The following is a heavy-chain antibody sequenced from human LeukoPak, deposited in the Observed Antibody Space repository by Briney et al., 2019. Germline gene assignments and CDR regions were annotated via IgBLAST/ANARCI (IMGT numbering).Heavy chain of an antibody. D-gene: IGHD3-9*01. V-gene: IGHV3-74*03. CDR3: ARDGSYYDILTGYGPYNWFDP. CDR1: GFSFSSYW. CDR2: ISPDGSSA. Sequence: PGGSLRLSCAASGFSFSSYWMHWVRQAPGKGLVWVARISPDGSSALSADSVRGRFTISRDNAKNSLYLQMNSLRAEDTAVYYCARDGSYYDILTGYGPYNWFDPWGQGTLVTVSS. J-gene: IGHJ5*02.